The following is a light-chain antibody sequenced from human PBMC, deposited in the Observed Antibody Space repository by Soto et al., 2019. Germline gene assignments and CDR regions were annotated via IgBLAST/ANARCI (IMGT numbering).Light chain of an antibody. J-gene: IGKJ1*01. CDR1: QTISSW. CDR2: HAS. V-gene: IGKV1-5*01. CDR3: QQYNSYS. Sequence: DIHMSQSPSTLSGSVGYRFTITCRASQTISSWLAWYQQKTGKAPKVLLYHASNLQSGVPSRFSGSGSGTEFTLTISSLQPDDFATYYCQQYNSYSFGQGTKVDIK.